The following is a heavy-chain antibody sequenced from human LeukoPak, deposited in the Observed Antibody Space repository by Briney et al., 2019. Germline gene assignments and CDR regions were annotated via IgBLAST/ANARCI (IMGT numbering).Heavy chain of an antibody. CDR3: ARLTPPSRDGYNDFDY. D-gene: IGHD5-24*01. Sequence: SETLSLTCAVYGGSFSGYYWSWIRQPPGKGLEWIGEINHSGSTNYNPSLKSRVTISVDTSKNQFSLKLSSVTAADTAVYYCARLTPPSRDGYNDFDYWGQGTLVTVSS. V-gene: IGHV4-34*01. CDR2: INHSGST. J-gene: IGHJ4*02. CDR1: GGSFSGYY.